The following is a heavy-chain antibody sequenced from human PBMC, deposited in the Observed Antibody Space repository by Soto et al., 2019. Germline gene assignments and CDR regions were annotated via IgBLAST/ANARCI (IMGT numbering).Heavy chain of an antibody. D-gene: IGHD2-15*01. Sequence: QITLKESGPTLVKPTQTLTLPSTFSGFSLSTSGVGVAWIRQPPGKALAWLALIYWDDDKRYRPSLETRLTIPKNTSKNQVVLQMTIMDSVDTATYYCAYLPCSGGSWYWVSYAGMDLWGQGTTVTVSS. J-gene: IGHJ6*02. V-gene: IGHV2-5*02. CDR1: GFSLSTSGVG. CDR2: IYWDDDK. CDR3: AYLPCSGGSWYWVSYAGMDL.